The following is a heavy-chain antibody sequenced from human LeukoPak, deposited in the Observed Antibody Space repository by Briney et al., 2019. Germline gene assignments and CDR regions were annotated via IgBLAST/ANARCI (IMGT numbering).Heavy chain of an antibody. CDR2: ISSSSSYI. J-gene: IGHJ5*02. D-gene: IGHD3-9*01. CDR1: GFTFSSYS. CDR3: TRDLEERLPGWDDWFDP. V-gene: IGHV3-21*01. Sequence: GGSLRLSCAASGFTFSSYSMNWVRQAPGKGLEWVSSISSSSSYIYYADSVKGRFTISRDNAKNSLYLQMNSLRAEDTAVYYCTRDLEERLPGWDDWFDPWGQGTLVTVSS.